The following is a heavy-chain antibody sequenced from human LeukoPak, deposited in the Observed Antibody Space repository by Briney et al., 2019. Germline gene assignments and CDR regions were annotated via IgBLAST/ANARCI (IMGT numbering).Heavy chain of an antibody. CDR2: INPNSGGT. Sequence: ASVKVSCKASGYTFTGYYMHWVRQAPGQGLEWMGWINPNSGGTNYAQKFQGRVTMTRDTSISTAYMELSRLRSDDTAVYYCARVRGYSYDSGAFDIWGQGTMVTVSS. CDR3: ARVRGYSYDSGAFDI. V-gene: IGHV1-2*02. D-gene: IGHD5-18*01. J-gene: IGHJ3*02. CDR1: GYTFTGYY.